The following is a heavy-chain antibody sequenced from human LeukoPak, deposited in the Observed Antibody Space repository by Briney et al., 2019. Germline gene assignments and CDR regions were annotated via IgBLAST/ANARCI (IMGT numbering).Heavy chain of an antibody. CDR3: ARGNYSGYDFDY. CDR2: IFYTGKT. CDR1: GGSISTGSFY. V-gene: IGHV4-39*01. Sequence: SETLSLTCTVSGGSISTGSFYWGWIRQSPGKGLEWIGSIFYTGKTLYSTSLKSRVTISVDTSKNQFSLKLNSMTAADTAVYYCARGNYSGYDFDYWGQGTLITVSS. J-gene: IGHJ4*02. D-gene: IGHD5-12*01.